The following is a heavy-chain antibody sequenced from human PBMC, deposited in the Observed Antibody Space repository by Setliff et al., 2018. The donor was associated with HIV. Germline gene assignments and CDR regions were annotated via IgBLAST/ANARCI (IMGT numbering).Heavy chain of an antibody. Sequence: GGSLRLSCAATGFTFSSYVLHWVRQAPGKGLEWVAVMSTGGDIKIYADSVKGRFTISRDNSKNTLFLQMNSLRAEGTAVYYCARAPYARSNWFDPWGQGTLVTVSS. CDR3: ARAPYARSNWFDP. J-gene: IGHJ5*02. V-gene: IGHV3-30-3*01. D-gene: IGHD4-17*01. CDR2: MSTGGDIK. CDR1: GFTFSSYV.